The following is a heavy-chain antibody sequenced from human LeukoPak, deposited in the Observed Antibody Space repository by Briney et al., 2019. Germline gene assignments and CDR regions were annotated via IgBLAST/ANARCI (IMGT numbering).Heavy chain of an antibody. V-gene: IGHV1-8*01. CDR2: MNPNSGNT. Sequence: APVTVSFTASGYTFTIYDINWVRQAPGQGLEWMGWMNPNSGNTGYAQKFQGRVTMTRNTSISTAYMELSSLRSEDTAVYYCARDRIVGPTDAFDIWGQGTMVTVSS. CDR1: GYTFTIYD. D-gene: IGHD1-26*01. J-gene: IGHJ3*02. CDR3: ARDRIVGPTDAFDI.